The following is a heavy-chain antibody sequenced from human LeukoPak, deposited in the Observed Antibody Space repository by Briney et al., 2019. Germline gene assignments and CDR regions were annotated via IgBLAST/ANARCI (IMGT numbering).Heavy chain of an antibody. CDR1: GYTFTSYY. J-gene: IGHJ5*02. V-gene: IGHV1-46*01. CDR2: INPSGGRT. CDR3: TRGAHVRMYERNHNCFDP. D-gene: IGHD2-8*01. Sequence: ASVKVSCKASGYTFTSYYIYWMRQADGHGLDWMGIINPSGGRTNYAHKFQGRVTMTSDMSTSTVYMELSSLRSEDTAVYYCTRGAHVRMYERNHNCFDPWGQGTTVTVSS.